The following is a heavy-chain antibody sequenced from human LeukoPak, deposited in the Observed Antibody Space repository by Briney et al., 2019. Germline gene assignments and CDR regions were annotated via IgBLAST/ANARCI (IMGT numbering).Heavy chain of an antibody. D-gene: IGHD4-17*01. CDR2: IKEDGSEK. Sequence: GGSLRLSCAASGFTFSSHWMNWVRQAPGKEPEWVANIKEDGSEKYYEDSVRGRFTISRDNAKNTLYLDMDSLRAEDTAVFYCATDQDHGYFRQWGQGTLVIVSS. CDR3: ATDQDHGYFRQ. CDR1: GFTFSSHW. V-gene: IGHV3-7*01. J-gene: IGHJ1*01.